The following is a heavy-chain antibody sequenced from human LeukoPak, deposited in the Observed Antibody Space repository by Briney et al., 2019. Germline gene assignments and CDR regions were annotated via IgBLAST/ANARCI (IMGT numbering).Heavy chain of an antibody. CDR1: GGSFSGYY. CDR3: ARDGDRRYCSSTSCYEDY. J-gene: IGHJ4*02. V-gene: IGHV4-34*01. CDR2: INHGGST. Sequence: SETLSLTCAVYGGSFSGYYWSWIRQPPGKGLEWIGEINHGGSTNYNPSLKSRVTISVDTSKNQFSLKLSSVTAADTAVYYCARDGDRRYCSSTSCYEDYWGQGTLVTVSS. D-gene: IGHD2-2*01.